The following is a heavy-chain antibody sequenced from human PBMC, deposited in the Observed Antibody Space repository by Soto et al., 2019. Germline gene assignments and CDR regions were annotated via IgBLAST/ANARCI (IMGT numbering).Heavy chain of an antibody. J-gene: IGHJ6*03. D-gene: IGHD2-2*01. CDR1: GFTFSSYS. CDR2: ISSSSSYI. Sequence: EVQLVESGGGLVKPGGSLRLSCAASGFTFSSYSMNWVRQAPGKGLEWVSSISSSSSYIYYADSVKGRFTISRDNAKNSLYLQMNSLRAEDTAVYYCARDGGVVPAAPEIYYYYMDVWGKGTTVTVSS. CDR3: ARDGGVVPAAPEIYYYYMDV. V-gene: IGHV3-21*01.